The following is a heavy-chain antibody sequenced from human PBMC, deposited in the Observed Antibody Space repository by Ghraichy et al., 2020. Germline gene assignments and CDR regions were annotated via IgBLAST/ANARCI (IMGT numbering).Heavy chain of an antibody. J-gene: IGHJ4*02. D-gene: IGHD6-6*01. Sequence: GGSLRLSCAASGFTFSTYWMNWVRQAPGKGLEWVAQIQPDGNEKYYVDSVRGRFTISRDNAKNSLFLQMNSLRPEDTAVYYCARAGRSSFDYWGQGTLVTVSS. CDR2: IQPDGNEK. V-gene: IGHV3-7*01. CDR3: ARAGRSSFDY. CDR1: GFTFSTYW.